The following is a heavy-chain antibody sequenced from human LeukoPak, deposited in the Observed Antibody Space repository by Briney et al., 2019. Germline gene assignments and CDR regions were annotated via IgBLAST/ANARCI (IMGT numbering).Heavy chain of an antibody. J-gene: IGHJ4*02. D-gene: IGHD1-26*01. CDR2: IGSGGST. Sequence: GGSLRLSCAASGFTFSSYAMSWVRQAPGKGLEWVSTIGSGGSTYYADSVKGRFTISRDNSKNTLYLQMNSLRAGDTAVYYCARLISGSYIDYWGQGTQVTVSS. CDR1: GFTFSSYA. CDR3: ARLISGSYIDY. V-gene: IGHV3-23*01.